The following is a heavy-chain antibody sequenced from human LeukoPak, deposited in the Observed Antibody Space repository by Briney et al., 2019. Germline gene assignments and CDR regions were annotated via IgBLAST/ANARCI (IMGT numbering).Heavy chain of an antibody. J-gene: IGHJ5*02. CDR1: GGSISSYY. CDR2: IYYSGST. CDR3: ARWSGYYDSSGFDP. V-gene: IGHV4-59*01. D-gene: IGHD3-22*01. Sequence: SETLSLTCTVSGGSISSYYWSWIRQPPGKGLEWIGYIYYSGSTNYNPSLKSRVTISVDTSKNQFSLKLNSVTAADTAVYYCARWSGYYDSSGFDPWGQGTLVTVSS.